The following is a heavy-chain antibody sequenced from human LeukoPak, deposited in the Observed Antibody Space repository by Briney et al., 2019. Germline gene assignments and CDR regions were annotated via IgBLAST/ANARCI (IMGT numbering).Heavy chain of an antibody. CDR3: ARVGYCTIGCGWFDP. CDR2: INHSGST. V-gene: IGHV4-34*01. J-gene: IGHJ5*02. D-gene: IGHD2-8*01. Sequence: SETLSLTCAVYGGSFSGYYWSWIRQPPGKGLEWIGEINHSGSTNYNPSPKSRVTISVDTSKNQFSLKLSSVTAADTAVYYCARVGYCTIGCGWFDPWGQGTLVTVSS. CDR1: GGSFSGYY.